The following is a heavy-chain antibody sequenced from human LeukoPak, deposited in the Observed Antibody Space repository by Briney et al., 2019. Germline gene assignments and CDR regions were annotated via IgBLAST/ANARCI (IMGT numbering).Heavy chain of an antibody. CDR3: ARALERRAPFDY. CDR1: GFTFSSYG. Sequence: GRSLRLSCAASGFTFSSYGMHWVRQAPGKGLEWVAVIWYDGSNKYYADSVKGRFTISRDNSKNTLYLQMNSLRAEHTAVYYCARALERRAPFDYWGQGTLVTVSS. V-gene: IGHV3-33*01. D-gene: IGHD1-1*01. J-gene: IGHJ4*02. CDR2: IWYDGSNK.